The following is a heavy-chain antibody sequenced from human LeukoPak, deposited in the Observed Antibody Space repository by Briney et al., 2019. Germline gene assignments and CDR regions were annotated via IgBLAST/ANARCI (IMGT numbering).Heavy chain of an antibody. CDR3: ARSRYYGSGSPDAFDG. CDR1: GFTFSSYG. Sequence: GGSLLLSCAVSGFTFSSYGMNWVRQAPEEGLEWVAYISSSSSTIHYADSVKGRFTIFRDNAMNSLHLQMDSLGAEDTAVYSCARSRYYGSGSPDAFDGWGHGTMVTVSS. V-gene: IGHV3-48*01. CDR2: ISSSSSTI. D-gene: IGHD3-10*01. J-gene: IGHJ3*01.